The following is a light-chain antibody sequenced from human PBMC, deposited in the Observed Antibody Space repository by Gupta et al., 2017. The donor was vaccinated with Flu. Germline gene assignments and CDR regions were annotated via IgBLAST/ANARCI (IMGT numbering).Light chain of an antibody. CDR3: LQIYSAPPH. Sequence: PSSLSASVGERVTRTCRASQSIDRSLNWYQHRPGKAPQLLISSASTLRVGVPSRFSGSGSGTDFTLTITSLQPEDFATYYCLQIYSAPPHFGQGTKLEIK. CDR1: QSIDRS. CDR2: SAS. J-gene: IGKJ2*01. V-gene: IGKV1-39*01.